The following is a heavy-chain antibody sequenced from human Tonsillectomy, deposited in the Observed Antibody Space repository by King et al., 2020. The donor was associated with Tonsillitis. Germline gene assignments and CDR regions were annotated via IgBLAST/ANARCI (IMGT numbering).Heavy chain of an antibody. CDR2: LYSGGSST. D-gene: IGHD6-13*01. V-gene: IGHV3-23*03. Sequence: VQLVESGGGLVQPGGSLRLSCAASGFTFSSHAMSWVRQAPGKGLEWVSVLYSGGSSTYYADSVKGRVTISRDNSKNTLYLQMNSLRAEDTAVYYCAGGGGSSWLADYYYGLDVWGQGTTVTVSS. CDR3: AGGGGSSWLADYYYGLDV. CDR1: GFTFSSHA. J-gene: IGHJ6*02.